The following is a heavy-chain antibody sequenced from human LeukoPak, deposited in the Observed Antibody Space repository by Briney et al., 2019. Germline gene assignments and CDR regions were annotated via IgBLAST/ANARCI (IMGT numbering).Heavy chain of an antibody. Sequence: SETLSLTCAVYGGSFSGYYWSWIRQPPGKGLKWIGEINHSGSTNYNPSLKSRVTISVDTSKNQFSLKLSSVTAADTAVYYCARHKPTRYSRSWSYYFDYWGQGTLVTVSS. D-gene: IGHD6-13*01. J-gene: IGHJ4*02. CDR1: GGSFSGYY. CDR2: INHSGST. CDR3: ARHKPTRYSRSWSYYFDY. V-gene: IGHV4-34*01.